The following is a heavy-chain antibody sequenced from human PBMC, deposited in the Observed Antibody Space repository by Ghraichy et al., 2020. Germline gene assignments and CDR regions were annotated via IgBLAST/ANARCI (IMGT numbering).Heavy chain of an antibody. J-gene: IGHJ5*02. V-gene: IGHV3-30*18. CDR3: AKYLYSSSRNTGGFDP. CDR1: GFTFSSYG. D-gene: IGHD6-13*01. CDR2: ISYDGSNK. Sequence: GGSLRLSCAASGFTFSSYGMHWVRQAPGKGLEWVAVISYDGSNKYYADSVKGRFTISRDNSKNTLYLQMNSLRAEDTAVYYCAKYLYSSSRNTGGFDPWGQGTLVTVSS.